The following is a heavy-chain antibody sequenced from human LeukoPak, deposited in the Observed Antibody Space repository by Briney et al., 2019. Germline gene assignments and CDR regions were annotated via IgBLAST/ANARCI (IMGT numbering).Heavy chain of an antibody. D-gene: IGHD6-13*01. J-gene: IGHJ6*03. V-gene: IGHV1-8*03. CDR2: MNPNSGNT. Sequence: ASVKVSCKASGYTFTSYDINWVRQATGQGLEWMGWMNPNSGNTGYAQKFQGRVTITRNTSISTAYMELSSLRSEDTAVYYCARRAAAAAGTWYYYYYVDVWGKGTTVTVSS. CDR3: ARRAAAAAGTWYYYYYVDV. CDR1: GYTFTSYD.